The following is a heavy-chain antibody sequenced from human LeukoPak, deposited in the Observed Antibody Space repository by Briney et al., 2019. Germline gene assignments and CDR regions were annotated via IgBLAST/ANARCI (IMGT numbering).Heavy chain of an antibody. J-gene: IGHJ6*03. CDR2: ISSSGSTI. Sequence: GGSLRLSCAASGFTFSDYYMSWIRQAPGKGLERVSYISSSGSTIYYADSVKGRFTISRDNAKNSLYLQMNSLRAEDTAVYYCARGRAAAAGISAYYYYYMDVWGKGTTVTISS. D-gene: IGHD6-13*01. CDR1: GFTFSDYY. CDR3: ARGRAAAAGISAYYYYYMDV. V-gene: IGHV3-11*04.